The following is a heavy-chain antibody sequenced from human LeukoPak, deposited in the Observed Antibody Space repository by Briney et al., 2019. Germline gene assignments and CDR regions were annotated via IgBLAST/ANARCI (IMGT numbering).Heavy chain of an antibody. CDR2: IYYSGST. V-gene: IGHV4-30-4*01. Sequence: SETLSLTCTVSGGSISSGDYYWSWIRQPPGKGLEWIGYIYYSGSTYYNPSLESRVTISVDTSKNQFSLKLSSVTAADTAVYYCARDLGSGRPNYYYYGMDVWGQGTTVTVSS. J-gene: IGHJ6*02. CDR1: GGSISSGDYY. D-gene: IGHD3-16*01. CDR3: ARDLGSGRPNYYYYGMDV.